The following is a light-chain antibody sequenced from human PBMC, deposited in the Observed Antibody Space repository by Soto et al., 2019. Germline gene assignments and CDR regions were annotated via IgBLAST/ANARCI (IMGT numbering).Light chain of an antibody. J-gene: IGKJ3*01. CDR1: QGIRNF. Sequence: DIQMTQSPTSLSASVGDRVTITCRASQGIRNFVAWYQQKPGKAPKLLIYAASTLRSGVPSRFSGSGSGTDFTLTINSLQPEDVATYSCQKYSSVPVFGPGTIVEIK. CDR3: QKYSSVPV. V-gene: IGKV1-27*01. CDR2: AAS.